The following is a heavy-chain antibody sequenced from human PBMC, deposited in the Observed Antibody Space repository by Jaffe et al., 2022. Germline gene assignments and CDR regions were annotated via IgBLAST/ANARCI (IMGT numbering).Heavy chain of an antibody. CDR2: IRYDGSNK. J-gene: IGHJ4*02. D-gene: IGHD4-4*01. Sequence: QVQLVESGGGVVQPGGSLRLSCAASGFTFSSYGMHWVRQAPGKGLEWVAFIRYDGSNKYYADSVKGRFTISRDNSKNTLFLQMNSLRTEDTAVYYCANDPGVAKVTTNNDYWGQGTLVTVSS. CDR1: GFTFSSYG. CDR3: ANDPGVAKVTTNNDY. V-gene: IGHV3-30*02.